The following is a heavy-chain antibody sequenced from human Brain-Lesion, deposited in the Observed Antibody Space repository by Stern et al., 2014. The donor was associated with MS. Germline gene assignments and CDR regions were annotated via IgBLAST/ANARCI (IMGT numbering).Heavy chain of an antibody. CDR1: GGSITSSSYY. CDR3: VRPDIMGTIGN. D-gene: IGHD1-26*01. CDR2: VYYTGST. Sequence: VQLEESGPGLVKPSETLSLTCTVSGGSITSSSYYWGWIRQPPGRGLEYIGTVYYTGSTFYDPPLKSRVTISVDPSKTQVALKLPSGTAADTAVYYCVRPDIMGTIGNWGQGTLVTVSS. V-gene: IGHV4-39*01. J-gene: IGHJ4*02.